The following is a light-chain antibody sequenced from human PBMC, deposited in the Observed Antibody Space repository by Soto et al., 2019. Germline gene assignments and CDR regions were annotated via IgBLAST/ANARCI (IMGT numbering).Light chain of an antibody. CDR2: DAS. Sequence: EIVLTQSPATLSLSPGERATLSCRASQSVSSYLAWYQQKPGQAPRLLIYDASNRATGIPARFSGSGSGTDFTLTINSLESEDSAVYYCQQRSNWPSITFGQGTRLEIK. CDR1: QSVSSY. V-gene: IGKV3-11*01. J-gene: IGKJ5*01. CDR3: QQRSNWPSIT.